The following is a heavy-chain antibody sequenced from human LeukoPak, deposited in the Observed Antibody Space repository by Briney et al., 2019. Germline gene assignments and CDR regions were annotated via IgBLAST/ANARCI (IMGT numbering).Heavy chain of an antibody. D-gene: IGHD2-2*01. CDR3: AKEYCSSTSCYESGYFQH. J-gene: IGHJ1*01. V-gene: IGHV3-23*01. CDR1: GFTFSSYG. CDR2: ISGSGGST. Sequence: GGTLRLSCAASGFTFSSYGMSWVRQAPGKGLEWVSAISGSGGSTYYADSVKGRFTISRDNAKNSLYLQMNSLRTEDTALYYCAKEYCSSTSCYESGYFQHWGQGTLVTVSS.